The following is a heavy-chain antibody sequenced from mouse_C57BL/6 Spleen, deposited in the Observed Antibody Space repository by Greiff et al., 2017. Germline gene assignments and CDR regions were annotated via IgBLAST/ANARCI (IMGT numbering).Heavy chain of an antibody. V-gene: IGHV5-4*03. CDR3: ARGDYGSSGAWFAY. CDR2: ISDCGSYT. J-gene: IGHJ3*01. CDR1: GFTFSSYA. Sequence: EVNLVASGGGLVKPGGSLKLSCAASGFTFSSYAMSWVRQTPEKRLEWVATISDCGSYTYYPDNVKGRFTISRDHAKNNLYLQMSHLKSEDTAMYYCARGDYGSSGAWFAYWGQGTLVTVAA. D-gene: IGHD1-1*01.